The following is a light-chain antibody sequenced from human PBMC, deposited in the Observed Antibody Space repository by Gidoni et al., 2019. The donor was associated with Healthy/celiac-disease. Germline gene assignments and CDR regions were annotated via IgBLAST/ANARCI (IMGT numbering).Light chain of an antibody. J-gene: IGKJ3*01. CDR1: QSVSSN. V-gene: IGKV3-15*01. Sequence: EIVMTQSPATLSVSPGERAPLSCRASQSVSSNLAWYQQKPGQAPRLLIYGASTRATGIPARFSGSGSGTEFTLTISSLQSEDFAVYYCQQYNNWVTFGPGTKVDIK. CDR2: GAS. CDR3: QQYNNWVT.